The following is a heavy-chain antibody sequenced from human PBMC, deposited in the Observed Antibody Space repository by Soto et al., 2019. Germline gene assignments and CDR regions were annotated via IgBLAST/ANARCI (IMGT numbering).Heavy chain of an antibody. CDR1: GYSFTSYW. CDR2: IDPSDSYT. J-gene: IGHJ6*02. CDR3: ARHRSEVFEYSSGWYYYYYGMDV. D-gene: IGHD6-19*01. Sequence: GESLKISCKGSGYSFTSYWISWVRQMPGKGLEWMGRIDPSDSYTNYSPSFQGHVTISADKSISTAYLQWSSLKASDTAMYYCARHRSEVFEYSSGWYYYYYGMDVWGQGXTVTV. V-gene: IGHV5-10-1*01.